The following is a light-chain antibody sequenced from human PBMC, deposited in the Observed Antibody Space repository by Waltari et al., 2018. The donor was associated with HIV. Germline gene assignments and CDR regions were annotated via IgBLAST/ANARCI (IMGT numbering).Light chain of an antibody. CDR2: KVS. CDR1: Y. J-gene: IGKJ3*01. Sequence: YLNWFQQRPGQSPRRLIYKVSYRDFGVSDRFSGSGSGTDFKLKISRVEAEDVGDYFCLQTTHWPPFSFGPGTKVDF. CDR3: LQTTHWPPFS. V-gene: IGKV2-30*01.